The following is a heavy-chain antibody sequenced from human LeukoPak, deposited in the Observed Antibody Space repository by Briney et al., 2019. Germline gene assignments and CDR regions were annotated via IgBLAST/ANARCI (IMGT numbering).Heavy chain of an antibody. Sequence: ESGGSLRLSCAASGFTFSSYSMNWVRQAPGKELEWVSYISSSSSTIYYADSVKGRFTISRDNAKNSLYLQMNSLRAEDTAVYYCASITGTTRSYNWFDPWGQGTLVTVSS. CDR1: GFTFSSYS. D-gene: IGHD1-7*01. V-gene: IGHV3-48*01. J-gene: IGHJ5*02. CDR2: ISSSSSTI. CDR3: ASITGTTRSYNWFDP.